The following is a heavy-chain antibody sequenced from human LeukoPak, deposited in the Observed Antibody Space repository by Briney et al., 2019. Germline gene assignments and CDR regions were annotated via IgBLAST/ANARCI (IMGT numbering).Heavy chain of an antibody. V-gene: IGHV5-51*01. CDR1: GYIFTTYW. CDR2: IYPGDSDT. Sequence: GESLKISCKGSGYIFTTYWIGWVRQMPGKGLEWMGIIYPGDSDTRYSPSFQGQVTISADKSISTAYLQWSSLKASDTAMYYCARRAVVGPIPDAFDIRGQGTMVTVSS. J-gene: IGHJ3*02. CDR3: ARRAVVGPIPDAFDI. D-gene: IGHD1-26*01.